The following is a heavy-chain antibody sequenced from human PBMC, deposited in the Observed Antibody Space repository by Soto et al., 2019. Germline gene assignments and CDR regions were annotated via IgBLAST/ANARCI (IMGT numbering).Heavy chain of an antibody. J-gene: IGHJ4*02. V-gene: IGHV3-21*01. CDR2: ISSRSSSI. CDR3: ARDLDYDILTGRVGFGY. D-gene: IGHD3-9*01. CDR1: GFTFSSYS. Sequence: EVHLVESGGGLVKPGGSLRLSCSASGFTFSSYSLNWVRQAPGKGLEWVSSISSRSSSIYYADSVKGRFTISRDNAKNSLYLQMHSLRAEDTAMYYCARDLDYDILTGRVGFGYWGQGTLVTVSS.